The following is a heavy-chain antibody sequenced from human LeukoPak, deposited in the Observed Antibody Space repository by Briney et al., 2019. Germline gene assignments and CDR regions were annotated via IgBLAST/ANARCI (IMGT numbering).Heavy chain of an antibody. D-gene: IGHD2-2*01. CDR1: GYSISSGYY. CDR2: IYHSGST. J-gene: IGHJ5*02. CDR3: ARGYCSSTSCYDNWFDP. Sequence: PSETLSLTCAVSGYSISSGYYWGWIRQPPGKGLEWIGSIYHSGSTNYNPSLKSRVTISVDTSKNQFSLKLSSVTAADTAVYYCARGYCSSTSCYDNWFDPWGQGTLVTVSS. V-gene: IGHV4-38-2*01.